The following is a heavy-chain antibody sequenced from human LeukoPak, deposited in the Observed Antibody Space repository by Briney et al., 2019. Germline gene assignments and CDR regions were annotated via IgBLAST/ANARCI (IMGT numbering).Heavy chain of an antibody. V-gene: IGHV3-13*01. CDR1: GFTFSSYD. J-gene: IGHJ4*02. CDR2: IGTAGDT. Sequence: GGSLRLSCAASGFTFSSYDMHWVRHATGKGLEWVSAIGTAGDTYYQGSVKGRFTISRENAKNSLYLQMNSLRAGDTAVYYCARGTTLEVLDYWGQGALVTVSS. CDR3: ARGTTLEVLDY. D-gene: IGHD3-3*01.